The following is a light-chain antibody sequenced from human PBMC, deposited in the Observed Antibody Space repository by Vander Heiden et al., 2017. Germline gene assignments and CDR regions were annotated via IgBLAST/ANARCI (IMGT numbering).Light chain of an antibody. Sequence: DIQMTQSPSSLSASVGDRVTITCRASQSITSYLNWYQQKPGKAPKVLIYAADSLQSGVPSRFSGSGSGTDFTLTISSLQREDFATYYCQQSYSTPWTFGQGTKVEIK. CDR2: AAD. CDR3: QQSYSTPWT. CDR1: QSITSY. V-gene: IGKV1-39*01. J-gene: IGKJ1*01.